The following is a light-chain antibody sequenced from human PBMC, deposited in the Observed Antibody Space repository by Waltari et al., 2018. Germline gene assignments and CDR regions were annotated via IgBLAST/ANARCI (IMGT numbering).Light chain of an antibody. J-gene: IGLJ3*02. CDR1: ALPNKY. CDR2: EDT. V-gene: IGLV3-10*01. CDR3: YSTDYTGNYWV. Sequence: SYELTQPPSVSVSPGHTARITCSGEALPNKYAYWYRQKAGQAPVLVFYEDTKRPSGIPERFSASNSGAVATLTITGGQVEDEADYDCYSTDYTGNYWVFGGGTKLTVL.